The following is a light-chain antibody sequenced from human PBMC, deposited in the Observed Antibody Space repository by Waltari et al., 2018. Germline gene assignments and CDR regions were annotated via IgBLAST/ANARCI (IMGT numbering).Light chain of an antibody. CDR3: QQFINYPLT. J-gene: IGKJ3*01. V-gene: IGKV1D-13*01. CDR2: YAS. Sequence: AIQLTQSPSSLSASVGHRITITCRASQDIASALAWYVQKPGKAPQLLIYYASTLESGGPSRFSGSGAGTDFTLSISGLQPEDFATYYCQQFINYPLTFGPGTTVDIK. CDR1: QDIASA.